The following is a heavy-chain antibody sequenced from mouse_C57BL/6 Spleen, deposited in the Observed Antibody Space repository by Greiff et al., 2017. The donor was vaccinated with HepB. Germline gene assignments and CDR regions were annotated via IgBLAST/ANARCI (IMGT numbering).Heavy chain of an antibody. J-gene: IGHJ1*03. CDR1: GYSITSDY. Sequence: EVKLMESGPGLAKPSQTLSLTCSVTGYSITSDYWNWIRKFPGNKLEYMGYISYSGSTYYNPSLKSRISITRDTSKNQYYLQLNSVLTEDTATYYFARYLPTVVGEEWCFDVWGTGTTVTVAS. CDR2: ISYSGST. CDR3: ARYLPTVVGEEWCFDV. D-gene: IGHD1-1*01. V-gene: IGHV3-8*01.